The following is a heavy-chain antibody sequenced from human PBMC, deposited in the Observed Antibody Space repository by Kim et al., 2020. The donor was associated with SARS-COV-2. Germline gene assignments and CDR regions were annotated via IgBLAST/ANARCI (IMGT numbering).Heavy chain of an antibody. J-gene: IGHJ2*01. CDR2: IYYSGST. CDR3: ARVLGIVVVPAEGYFDL. V-gene: IGHV4-39*07. Sequence: SETLSLTCTVSGGSISSSSYYWGWIRQPPGKGLEWIGSIYYSGSTYYNPSLKSRVTISVDTSKNQFSLKLSSVTAADTAVYYCARVLGIVVVPAEGYFDLWGRGTLVTVSS. D-gene: IGHD2-2*01. CDR1: GGSISSSSYY.